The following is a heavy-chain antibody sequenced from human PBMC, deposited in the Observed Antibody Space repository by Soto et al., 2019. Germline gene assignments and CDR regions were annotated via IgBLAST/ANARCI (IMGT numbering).Heavy chain of an antibody. Sequence: GESLKISCQGSGYSFNIYWIGWVRQMPGKGLEWMGIIYPEDSDTRYSPSFQGQVTISADKSLSTAYLQWSSLKASDTATYYCARFKIVATSPYNYYGIDGWGRGTTVTVSS. CDR3: ARFKIVATSPYNYYGIDG. V-gene: IGHV5-51*01. D-gene: IGHD5-12*01. CDR2: IYPEDSDT. CDR1: GYSFNIYW. J-gene: IGHJ6*04.